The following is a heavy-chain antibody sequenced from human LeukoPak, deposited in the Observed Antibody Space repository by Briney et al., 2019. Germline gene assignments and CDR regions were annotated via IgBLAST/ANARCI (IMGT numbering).Heavy chain of an antibody. Sequence: GGSLRLSCAASGFTFDDYGMSWVRQAPGKGLEWVSGINWNGGSTGYADSVKGRFTISRDNAKNSLYLQMNSLEAEDTAVYYCARDPGDDAGPYFDYWGQGTVVTVSS. CDR1: GFTFDDYG. CDR3: ARDPGDDAGPYFDY. D-gene: IGHD2-21*02. V-gene: IGHV3-20*04. J-gene: IGHJ4*02. CDR2: INWNGGST.